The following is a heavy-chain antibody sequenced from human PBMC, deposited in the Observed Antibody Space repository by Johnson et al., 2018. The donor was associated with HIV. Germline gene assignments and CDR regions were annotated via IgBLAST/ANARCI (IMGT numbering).Heavy chain of an antibody. Sequence: QVQLVESGGGVVRPGGSLRLSCAASGFTFDDYGMSWVRQAPGKGLEWVSYISSSGSTIYYPDSVKGRFTISRDSAKNSLYLQMNSLRAEDTAVYYCARGVGGRTADAFDIWGQGTMVTVSS. V-gene: IGHV3-11*01. D-gene: IGHD3-16*01. J-gene: IGHJ3*02. CDR2: ISSSGSTI. CDR3: ARGVGGRTADAFDI. CDR1: GFTFDDYG.